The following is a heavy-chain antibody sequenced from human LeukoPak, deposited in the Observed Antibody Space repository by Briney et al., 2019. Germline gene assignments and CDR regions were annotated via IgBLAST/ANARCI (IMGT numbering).Heavy chain of an antibody. D-gene: IGHD3-22*01. CDR1: GFTFSSYA. CDR2: ISYDGSNK. Sequence: PGGSLRLSCAASGFTFSSYAMHWVRQAPGKGLEWVAVISYDGSNKYYADSVKGRFTISRDNSKNTLYLQMNSLRAEDTAVYYCARGEVVVITSAFFDYWGQGTLVTVSS. V-gene: IGHV3-30*04. CDR3: ARGEVVVITSAFFDY. J-gene: IGHJ4*02.